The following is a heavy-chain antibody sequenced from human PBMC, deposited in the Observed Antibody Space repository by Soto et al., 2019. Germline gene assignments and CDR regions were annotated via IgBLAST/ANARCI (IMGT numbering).Heavy chain of an antibody. J-gene: IGHJ5*02. D-gene: IGHD6-13*01. Sequence: QVQLQESGPGLVKPSQTLSLTCTVSGGSISSGGYYWSWIRQHPGKGLEWIGYIYYSGSTYYNPSLKSRITISVDTSKNQFSLKLSSVTAADTAVYYCARVPPIAAAGTDWFDPWGQGTLVTVSS. CDR1: GGSISSGGYY. CDR2: IYYSGST. CDR3: ARVPPIAAAGTDWFDP. V-gene: IGHV4-31*03.